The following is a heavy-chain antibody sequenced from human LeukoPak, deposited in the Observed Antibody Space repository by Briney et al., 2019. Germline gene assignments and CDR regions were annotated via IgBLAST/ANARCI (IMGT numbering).Heavy chain of an antibody. CDR2: ISYDGSNE. CDR1: GFSFSSYV. CDR3: ARIKSQGVVVPLLRSTYYFDY. V-gene: IGHV3-30*04. Sequence: GGFLRLSCAASGFSFSSYVMHWVRQAPGKGLEWVAIISYDGSNEYYADSVKGRFTISRDNSKNTLYLQMNSLRAEDTAVYYCARIKSQGVVVPLLRSTYYFDYWGQGTLVTVSS. D-gene: IGHD2-21*01. J-gene: IGHJ4*02.